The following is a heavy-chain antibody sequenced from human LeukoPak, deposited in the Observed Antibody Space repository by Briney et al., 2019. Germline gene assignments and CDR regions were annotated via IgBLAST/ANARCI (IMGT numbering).Heavy chain of an antibody. V-gene: IGHV3-53*01. CDR3: ARDLVVRGVIIIG. CDR1: GFTVSSNY. J-gene: IGHJ4*02. D-gene: IGHD3-10*01. Sequence: PGGSLRLSCAASGFTVSSNYMSGVRQAPGKWLEGVSVIYSGGSTYYADSVKGRFTISRDNSKNTLYLQMNSLRAEDTAVYYCARDLVVRGVIIIGWGQGTLVSVSS. CDR2: IYSGGST.